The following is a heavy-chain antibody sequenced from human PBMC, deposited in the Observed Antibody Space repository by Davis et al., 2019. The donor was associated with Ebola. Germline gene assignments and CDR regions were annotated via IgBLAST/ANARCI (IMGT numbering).Heavy chain of an antibody. J-gene: IGHJ4*02. CDR3: ARGRRLYSSSRFDY. V-gene: IGHV4-34*01. CDR2: INHSGST. CDR1: GGSFSGYY. D-gene: IGHD6-13*01. Sequence: MPGGSLRPSCAVYGGSFSGYYWSWIRQPPGKGLEWIGEINHSGSTNYNPSLKSRVTISVDTSKNQFSLKLSSVTAADTAVYYCARGRRLYSSSRFDYWGQGTLVTVSS.